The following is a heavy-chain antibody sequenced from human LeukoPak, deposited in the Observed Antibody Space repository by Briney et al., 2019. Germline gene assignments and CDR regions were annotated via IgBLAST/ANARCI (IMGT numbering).Heavy chain of an antibody. CDR3: ARDSAAYCGGDCSQDAFDI. D-gene: IGHD2-21*01. J-gene: IGHJ3*02. CDR2: IIPIFGTA. V-gene: IGHV1-69*05. CDR1: GGTFSSYA. Sequence: SVKVSCKASGGTFSSYAISWVRQAPGQGLEWMGGIIPIFGTANYAQKFQGRVTITTDESTSTAYMELSSLRSEDTAVYYCARDSAAYCGGDCSQDAFDIWGQGTMVTVSS.